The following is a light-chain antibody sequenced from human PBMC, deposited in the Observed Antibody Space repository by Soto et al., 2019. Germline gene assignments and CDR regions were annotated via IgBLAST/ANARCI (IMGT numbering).Light chain of an antibody. Sequence: EIVLTQSPGTLSLSPWERATLSCRASQSVSSSYLAWYQQKPGQAPRLLLYGASSRATGIPDRFSGSGSGTEFTLTISTLQSEDFAVYYCQQRSNWPSITFGQGTRLEIK. J-gene: IGKJ5*01. CDR2: GAS. CDR3: QQRSNWPSIT. CDR1: QSVSSSY. V-gene: IGKV3D-20*02.